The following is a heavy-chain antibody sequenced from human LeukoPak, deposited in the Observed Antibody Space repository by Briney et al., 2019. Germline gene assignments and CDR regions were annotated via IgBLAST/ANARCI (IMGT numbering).Heavy chain of an antibody. CDR3: ARGWEGYYGSGSYENFDY. CDR2: INPNSGGT. D-gene: IGHD3-10*01. J-gene: IGHJ4*02. CDR1: GYTFTGYY. V-gene: IGHV1-2*02. Sequence: ASVKVSFKASGYTFTGYYMHWVRQAPGQGLEWMGWINPNSGGTNYAQKFQGRVTMTRDTSISTAYMDLSRRRSDDTAVYYCARGWEGYYGSGSYENFDYWGQGPLVTVSS.